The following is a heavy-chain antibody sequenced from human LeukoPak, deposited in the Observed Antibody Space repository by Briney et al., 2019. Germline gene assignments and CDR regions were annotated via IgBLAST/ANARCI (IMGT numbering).Heavy chain of an antibody. D-gene: IGHD6-19*01. J-gene: IGHJ4*02. CDR1: GFTFSSYW. CDR2: IKQDGSEK. Sequence: GSLRLSCTASGFTFSSYWMSWVRQAPGKGLEWVANIKQDGSEKYYVDSVKGRFTISGDNAKNSLYLQINSLRAEDTALYYCARDTAGNDYWGQGTLVTVSS. V-gene: IGHV3-7*01. CDR3: ARDTAGNDY.